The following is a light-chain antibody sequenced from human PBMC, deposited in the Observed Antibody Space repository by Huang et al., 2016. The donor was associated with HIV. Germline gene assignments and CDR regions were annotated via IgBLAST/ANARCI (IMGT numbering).Light chain of an antibody. CDR1: QNINNF. J-gene: IGKJ4*01. CDR2: ATS. CDR3: QQSYRTLLT. Sequence: DIQMTQSPSSLSASVGDRVTIPCRASQNINNFLNWYQQKTGKAPILLIYATSILQSGVPSRFSGSGSGTDFTLTITNLQPEDFATYYCQQSYRTLLTFGGGTKVEIK. V-gene: IGKV1-39*01.